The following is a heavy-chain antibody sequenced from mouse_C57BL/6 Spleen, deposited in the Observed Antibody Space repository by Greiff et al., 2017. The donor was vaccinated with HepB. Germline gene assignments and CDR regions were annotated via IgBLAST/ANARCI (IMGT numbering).Heavy chain of an antibody. CDR2: ISYEGSN. J-gene: IGHJ4*01. D-gene: IGHD1-1*01. V-gene: IGHV3-6*01. CDR3: AREGITTVVATEDAMDY. Sequence: ESGPGLVKPSQSLSLTCSVTGYSITSGYYWNWIRQFPGNKLEWMGYISYEGSNNYNPSLKNRISITRDKSKNQFFLKLNSVTTEDTATYYCAREGITTVVATEDAMDYWGQGTSVTVSS. CDR1: GYSITSGYY.